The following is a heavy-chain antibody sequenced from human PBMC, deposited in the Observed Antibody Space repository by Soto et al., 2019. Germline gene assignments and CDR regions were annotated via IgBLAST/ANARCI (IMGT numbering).Heavy chain of an antibody. D-gene: IGHD3-9*01. V-gene: IGHV3-30*18. CDR2: ISYDGSNK. CDR1: GFTYSTYT. J-gene: IGHJ4*02. CDR3: AKEGFDSSSDY. Sequence: GGSLRLSCAASGFTYSTYTMHWVRQAPGKGLEWVAVISYDGSNKYYADSVKGRFTISRDNSKNTLYLQMNSLRAEDTAVYYCAKEGFDSSSDYWGQGTLVTVSS.